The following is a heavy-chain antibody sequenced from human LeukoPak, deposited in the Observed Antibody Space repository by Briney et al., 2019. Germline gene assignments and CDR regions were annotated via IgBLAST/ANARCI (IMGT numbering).Heavy chain of an antibody. D-gene: IGHD2-2*01. V-gene: IGHV3-9*01. Sequence: PGGSLRLSCGAWGFTLGEYAMQGVRHAPGKGVEGVSGNSWNRGNIIYADSVKGRFTISRDNDKNSLYLQMNSLSAEDTALYYCAKGRDKYQLLSQNWFDHWGQGTLVTVSS. CDR1: GFTLGEYA. CDR3: AKGRDKYQLLSQNWFDH. CDR2: NSWNRGNI. J-gene: IGHJ5*02.